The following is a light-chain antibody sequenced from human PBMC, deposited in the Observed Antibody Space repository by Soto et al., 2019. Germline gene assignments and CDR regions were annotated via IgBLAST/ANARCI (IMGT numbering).Light chain of an antibody. Sequence: EIVLTQSPATLSLSPGERATLSCRASQSVSSYLAWYQQKPGQAPRLLIYDASNRATGIPARFSGSGSGTDFTLTISSLEPEDFAVYYCQQRSNWRYTFCQGTKLEI. CDR2: DAS. J-gene: IGKJ2*01. CDR1: QSVSSY. V-gene: IGKV3-11*01. CDR3: QQRSNWRYT.